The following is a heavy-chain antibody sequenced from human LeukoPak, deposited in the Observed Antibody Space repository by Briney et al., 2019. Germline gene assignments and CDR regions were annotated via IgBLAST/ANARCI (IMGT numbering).Heavy chain of an antibody. D-gene: IGHD2-2*01. J-gene: IGHJ4*02. Sequence: ASVKVSCKASGYTFTSYYMHWVRQAPGQGLEWMGIINPSGGSTSYAQKFQGRVTMTRDTSTSTVYMELSSLRSEDTAVYYCARDGVYCSSTSCQSTYYFDYWGQGTLVTVSS. CDR1: GYTFTSYY. CDR2: INPSGGST. CDR3: ARDGVYCSSTSCQSTYYFDY. V-gene: IGHV1-46*01.